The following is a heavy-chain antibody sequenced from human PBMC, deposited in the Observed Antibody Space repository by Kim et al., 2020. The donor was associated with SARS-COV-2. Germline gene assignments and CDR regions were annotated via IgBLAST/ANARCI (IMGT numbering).Heavy chain of an antibody. CDR3: ARHGRDEVTIFGVVRSNWFDP. CDR2: IYYSGST. Sequence: SETLSLTCTVSGGSISSSSYYWGWIRQPQGKGLEWIGSIYYSGSTYYNPSLKSRVTISVDTSKNQFSLKLSSVTAADTAVYYCARHGRDEVTIFGVVRSNWFDPWGQGTLVTFSS. J-gene: IGHJ5*02. CDR1: GGSISSSSYY. D-gene: IGHD3-3*01. V-gene: IGHV4-39*01.